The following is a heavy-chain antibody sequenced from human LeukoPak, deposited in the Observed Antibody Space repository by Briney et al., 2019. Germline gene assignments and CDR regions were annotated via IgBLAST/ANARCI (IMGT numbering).Heavy chain of an antibody. CDR2: IYYSGST. J-gene: IGHJ4*02. V-gene: IGHV4-59*11. CDR1: GGSFSGHY. Sequence: SETLSLTCAVYGGSFSGHYWSWIRQPPGKGLEWIGYIYYSGSTNYNPSLKSRVTISVDTSKNQFSLKLSSVTAADTAVYYCARFRGGIDYWGQGTLVTVSS. CDR3: ARFRGGIDY. D-gene: IGHD3-10*01.